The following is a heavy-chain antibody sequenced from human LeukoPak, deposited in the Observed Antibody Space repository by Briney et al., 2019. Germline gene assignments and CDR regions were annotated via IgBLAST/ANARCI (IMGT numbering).Heavy chain of an antibody. V-gene: IGHV1-2*02. CDR2: INPNSGGT. J-gene: IGHJ6*03. Sequence: ASVKVSCKASGYTFTGYYMHWVRQAPGQGLEWMGWINPNSGGTNYAQKFQGRVTMTRDTSISTAYMELSRLRSDDTAVYYCARAAYGSSWTNYYYYMDVWGKGTTVTISS. CDR1: GYTFTGYY. CDR3: ARAAYGSSWTNYYYYMDV. D-gene: IGHD6-13*01.